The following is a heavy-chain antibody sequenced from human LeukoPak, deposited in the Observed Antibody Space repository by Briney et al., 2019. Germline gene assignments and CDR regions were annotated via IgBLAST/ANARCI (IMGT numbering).Heavy chain of an antibody. V-gene: IGHV4-59*08. CDR3: ARHRYDYVWGSYRDWGGSLNWFDP. Sequence: SETLSLTCSVSDDSITMCYWTWIRQPPGKGLEWIGYVDHTGSTNFNPSLNGRASISRDTSKNLFSLKLSSVTAADTAVYYCARHRYDYVWGSYRDWGGSLNWFDPWGQGTLVTVSS. J-gene: IGHJ5*02. D-gene: IGHD3-16*02. CDR1: DDSITMCY. CDR2: VDHTGST.